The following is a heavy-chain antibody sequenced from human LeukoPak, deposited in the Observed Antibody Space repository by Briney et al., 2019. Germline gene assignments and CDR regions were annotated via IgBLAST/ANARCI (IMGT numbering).Heavy chain of an antibody. D-gene: IGHD5-18*01. J-gene: IGHJ4*02. Sequence: GGSLRLSCAASGFTFRNAWMTWVRQAPGKGLEYVSHISTNGGSTYYAISVKGRFTISRDNSKNTLYLQMGSLRAEDMAVYYCARGRGYIYGYDYWGQGTLVTVSS. CDR3: ARGRGYIYGYDY. CDR1: GFTFRNAW. V-gene: IGHV3-64*01. CDR2: ISTNGGST.